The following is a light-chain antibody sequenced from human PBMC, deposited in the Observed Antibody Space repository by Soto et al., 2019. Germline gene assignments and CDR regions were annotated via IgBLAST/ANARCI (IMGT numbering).Light chain of an antibody. Sequence: DIQMTQSPSSLSASVGDRVTITCQASQDISNYLNWYQQKPGKPPNLLIYDASTLKTGVPSRFSGSRSGTNFTFTITSLQPEDIATYYCQQFHIFPLTFGRGTKV. J-gene: IGKJ3*01. V-gene: IGKV1-33*01. CDR3: QQFHIFPLT. CDR1: QDISNY. CDR2: DAS.